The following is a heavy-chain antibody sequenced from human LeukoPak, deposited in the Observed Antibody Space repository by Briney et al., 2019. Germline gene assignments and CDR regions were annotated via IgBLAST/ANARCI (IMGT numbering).Heavy chain of an antibody. CDR2: IYYSGST. V-gene: IGHV4-39*07. CDR3: ARDLSGVTGYTYGRGIDY. Sequence: SETLSLTCTVSGGSISSSSYYWGWIRQPPGKGLEWIGNIYYSGSTYYNPSLKSRVTISLDTSKNQFSLKLSSVTAADTAVYYCARDLSGVTGYTYGRGIDYWGQGTLVTVSS. CDR1: GGSISSSSYY. J-gene: IGHJ4*02. D-gene: IGHD5-18*01.